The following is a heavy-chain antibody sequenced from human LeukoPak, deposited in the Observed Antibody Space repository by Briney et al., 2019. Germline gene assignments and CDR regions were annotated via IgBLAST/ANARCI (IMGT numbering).Heavy chain of an antibody. CDR2: ISSSSSYI. J-gene: IGHJ4*02. V-gene: IGHV3-21*01. CDR1: GFTFSSYS. D-gene: IGHD6-6*01. CDR3: ARVGWGIAARLIDY. Sequence: KPGGSLRLSCAASGFTFSSYSMNWVRQAPGKGLEWVSSISSSSSYIYYADSVKGRFTISRDNAKNSLYLQMNSLRAEDTAVDYCARVGWGIAARLIDYWGQGTLVTVSS.